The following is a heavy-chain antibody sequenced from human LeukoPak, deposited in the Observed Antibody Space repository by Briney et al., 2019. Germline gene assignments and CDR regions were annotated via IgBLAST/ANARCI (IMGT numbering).Heavy chain of an antibody. D-gene: IGHD3-10*01. Sequence: ASVKVSCKASGYTFTSHDINWVRQATGQGLEWMGWMNPNSGNTGYAQKFQGRVTITRNTSISTAYMELSSLRSEDTAVYYCARGRGSGSYYHYWGQGTLVTVSS. CDR3: ARGRGSGSYYHY. CDR1: GYTFTSHD. J-gene: IGHJ4*02. CDR2: MNPNSGNT. V-gene: IGHV1-8*03.